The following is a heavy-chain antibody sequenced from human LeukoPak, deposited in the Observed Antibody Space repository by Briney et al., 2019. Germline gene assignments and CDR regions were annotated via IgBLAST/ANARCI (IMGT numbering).Heavy chain of an antibody. J-gene: IGHJ4*02. Sequence: GGSLRLSCAASGFTFSSYDMSWVRQAAGKGLEWVGAISGSGGSKYYADSVKGGFTISRDNSKKTLYLQMNSLRAEDTAVYDVAKGRASVSYYLVFGYWGQGTMVTVAS. CDR1: GFTFSSYD. V-gene: IGHV3-23*01. CDR2: ISGSGGSK. D-gene: IGHD1-26*01. CDR3: AKGRASVSYYLVFGY.